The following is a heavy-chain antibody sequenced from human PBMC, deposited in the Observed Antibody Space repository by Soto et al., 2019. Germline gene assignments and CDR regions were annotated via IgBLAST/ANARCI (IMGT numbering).Heavy chain of an antibody. CDR2: IYYSGST. CDR1: GGSISSSSYY. CDR3: ASLSPGYGRFDY. D-gene: IGHD5-12*01. J-gene: IGHJ4*02. Sequence: SETLSLTXTVSGGSISSSSYYRGWIRQPPGKGLEWIGSIYYSGSTYYNPSLKSRVTISVDTSKNQFSLKLSSVTAADTAVYYCASLSPGYGRFDYWGQGTLVTVSS. V-gene: IGHV4-39*01.